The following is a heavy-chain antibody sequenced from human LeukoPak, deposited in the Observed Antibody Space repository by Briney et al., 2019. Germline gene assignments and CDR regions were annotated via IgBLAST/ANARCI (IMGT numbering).Heavy chain of an antibody. J-gene: IGHJ4*02. CDR3: AQGGYYGSGSPDY. CDR1: GYSISSGYY. Sequence: PSETLSLTCTVSGYSISSGYYWVWIRQPPGKELDWIGSIYHSGTTYYNPSLKSRVTISVDTSKNQFSLKLSSVTAADTAVYYCAQGGYYGSGSPDYWGQGTLVTVSS. V-gene: IGHV4-38-2*02. CDR2: IYHSGTT. D-gene: IGHD3-10*01.